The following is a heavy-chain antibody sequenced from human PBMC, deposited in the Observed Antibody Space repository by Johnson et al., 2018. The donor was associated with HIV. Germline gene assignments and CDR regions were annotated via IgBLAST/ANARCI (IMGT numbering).Heavy chain of an antibody. Sequence: MLLVESGGGSVQPGRSLRLSCSASGFTFGDYVINWVRQAPGKGLEWVSVIYSGGSTYYADSVKGRFTISRDNSKNTLYLQMNSLRAEDTAVYYCASGALAYCGGDCYSDAFDIWGQGTMVTVSS. CDR1: GFTFGDYV. CDR3: ASGALAYCGGDCYSDAFDI. CDR2: IYSGGST. V-gene: IGHV3-66*01. J-gene: IGHJ3*02. D-gene: IGHD2-21*02.